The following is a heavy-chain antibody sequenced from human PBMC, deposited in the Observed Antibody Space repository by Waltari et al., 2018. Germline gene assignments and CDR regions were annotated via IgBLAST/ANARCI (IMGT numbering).Heavy chain of an antibody. D-gene: IGHD4-17*01. Sequence: EVQLLESGGTLVQSGGSLRVSCAASGVICRSNAFSWVRQAPGKGLEWVSSISGSGENTYYAESVKGRFTISRDNSKHTVFLQMNNLRVDDTAVYYCARDPLNDYGGWDDYWGQGTLVTVSS. V-gene: IGHV3-23*01. CDR3: ARDPLNDYGGWDDY. CDR2: ISGSGENT. J-gene: IGHJ4*02. CDR1: GVICRSNA.